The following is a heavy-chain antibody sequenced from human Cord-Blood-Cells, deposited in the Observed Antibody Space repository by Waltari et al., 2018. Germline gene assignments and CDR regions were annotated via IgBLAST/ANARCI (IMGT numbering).Heavy chain of an antibody. J-gene: IGHJ4*02. CDR3: ARVRYYDSSGYYYYFDY. CDR2: IIPIFGTA. Sequence: QVQLVQSGAEVKKPGSSVKVSCKASGGTFSSYAISWVRQAPVQGLEWMGGIIPIFGTANYAQKFQGRVTITADESTSTAYMELSSLRSEDTAVYYCARVRYYDSSGYYYYFDYWGQGTLVTVSS. D-gene: IGHD3-22*01. CDR1: GGTFSSYA. V-gene: IGHV1-69*01.